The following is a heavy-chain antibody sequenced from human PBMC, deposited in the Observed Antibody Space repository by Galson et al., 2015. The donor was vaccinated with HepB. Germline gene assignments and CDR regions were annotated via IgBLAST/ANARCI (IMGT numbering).Heavy chain of an antibody. D-gene: IGHD6-25*01. CDR3: ARDPRYSSAWYFEL. CDR1: GGTFSSYA. J-gene: IGHJ2*01. V-gene: IGHV1-69*13. Sequence: SVKVSCKASGGTFSSYAISWVRQAPGQGLEWMGGIIPIFGIANYAQKFQGRVTITADESTSTAYMELSSLRSEDTAVYYCARDPRYSSAWYFELWGRGTLVTVSS. CDR2: IIPIFGIA.